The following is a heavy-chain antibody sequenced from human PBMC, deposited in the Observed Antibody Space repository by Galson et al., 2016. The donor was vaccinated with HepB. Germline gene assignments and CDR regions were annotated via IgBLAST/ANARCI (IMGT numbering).Heavy chain of an antibody. Sequence: PALVKPTQTLTLTCTFSDFSLSTSGMCVSWIRQPPGKALEWLALINWNDDKSYSTSLKTRLTISKDTSKNQVVLTMTNMDPIDTATYYCVVSRSENYYCLYYYYGMDVWGQGTTVTVSS. CDR3: VVSRSENYYCLYYYYGMDV. D-gene: IGHD1-26*01. CDR2: INWNDDK. CDR1: DFSLSTSGMC. V-gene: IGHV2-70*01. J-gene: IGHJ6*02.